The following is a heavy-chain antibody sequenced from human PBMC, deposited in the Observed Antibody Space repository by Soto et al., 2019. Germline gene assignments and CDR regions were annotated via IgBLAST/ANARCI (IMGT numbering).Heavy chain of an antibody. CDR3: ARDPNIMITFGGVHRYFDY. J-gene: IGHJ4*02. V-gene: IGHV4-59*12. Sequence: MSLTCTVYDGSISRDYWSWIRQPPGKGLEWIGEINYSGSTNYNPSLKSRVTISVDTSKNQFSLKLSSVTAADTAVYYCARDPNIMITFGGVHRYFDYWGQGTLVTVSS. D-gene: IGHD3-16*01. CDR2: INYSGST. CDR1: DGSISRDY.